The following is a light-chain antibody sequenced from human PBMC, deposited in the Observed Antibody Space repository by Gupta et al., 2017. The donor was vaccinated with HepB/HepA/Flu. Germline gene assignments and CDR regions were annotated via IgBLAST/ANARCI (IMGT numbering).Light chain of an antibody. J-gene: IGKJ4*01. CDR1: QSLLHSNGYNY. CDR2: LGS. V-gene: IGKV2-28*01. CDR3: MQALHTPPT. Sequence: IVMTQSPLSLPVTPGEPASISCRSPQSLLHSNGYNYLDWYVQKPGQSPQLLIYLGSDRASGVPDRFSGSGSGTDFTLKISRVEAEDVGVYYCMQALHTPPTFGGGTKVEIK.